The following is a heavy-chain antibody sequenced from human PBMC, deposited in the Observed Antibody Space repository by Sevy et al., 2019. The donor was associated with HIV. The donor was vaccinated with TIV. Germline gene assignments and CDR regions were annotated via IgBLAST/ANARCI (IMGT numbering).Heavy chain of an antibody. D-gene: IGHD3-22*01. J-gene: IGHJ4*02. V-gene: IGHV3-7*01. Sequence: GESLKISCAASGFTFSNYWMSWVRQAPGKGLEWVANIKQDGSEKYYVDSVKGRFTISRDNAKNSLYLQMNSPRAEDTAVYYYARPYRTDPFYYSGSGGYYYPSYFDYWGQGTLVTVSS. CDR1: GFTFSNYW. CDR2: IKQDGSEK. CDR3: ARPYRTDPFYYSGSGGYYYPSYFDY.